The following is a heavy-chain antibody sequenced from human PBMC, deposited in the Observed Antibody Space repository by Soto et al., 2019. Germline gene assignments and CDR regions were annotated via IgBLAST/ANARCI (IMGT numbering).Heavy chain of an antibody. Sequence: QVQLVQSGAEVKKPGASVKVSCKASGYTFTSHGISWVRQAPGQGLEWMGWINAYDGNTNYAQTLQGRVTMTTDTSTSTAYMELRSLTSDDTAVYYCATTVSYNGFDPWGHGTLVTVSS. V-gene: IGHV1-18*01. CDR2: INAYDGNT. CDR1: GYTFTSHG. J-gene: IGHJ5*02. CDR3: ATTVSYNGFDP. D-gene: IGHD4-17*01.